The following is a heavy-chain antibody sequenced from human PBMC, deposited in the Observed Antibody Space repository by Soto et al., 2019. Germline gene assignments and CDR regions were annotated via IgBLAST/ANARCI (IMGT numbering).Heavy chain of an antibody. Sequence: GASVKVSCKASGYTFTRYDINWVRQAPVQVLEWLVWMDPNSGSTGYAQNCQGRVTMTRNISINTAHMELSSLRSEDTAVYYCARERKFDFWRKGLDVWGQGTTVPVSS. CDR1: GYTFTRYD. D-gene: IGHD3-3*01. CDR3: ARERKFDFWRKGLDV. CDR2: MDPNSGST. V-gene: IGHV1-8*01. J-gene: IGHJ6*02.